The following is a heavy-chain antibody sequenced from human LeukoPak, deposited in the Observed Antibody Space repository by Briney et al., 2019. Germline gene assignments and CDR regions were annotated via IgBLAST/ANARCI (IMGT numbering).Heavy chain of an antibody. Sequence: PVKVSCKTSGGTFSSSAITWVRLAPGQGLEWMGRIIPVLNITTYAQKFQGSVTITADTSTSTVYMELSSLRSEETAVYYCARDQGLTAPPPYGLDVWGQGTTVIVSS. V-gene: IGHV1-69*04. D-gene: IGHD5-18*01. CDR3: ARDQGLTAPPPYGLDV. J-gene: IGHJ6*02. CDR1: GGTFSSSA. CDR2: IIPVLNIT.